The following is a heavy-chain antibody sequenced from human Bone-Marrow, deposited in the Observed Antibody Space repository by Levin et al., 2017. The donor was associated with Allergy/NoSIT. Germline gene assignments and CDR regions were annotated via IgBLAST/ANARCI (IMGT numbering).Heavy chain of an antibody. J-gene: IGHJ3*01. CDR3: ARDPPFNIYLAGTRCAAHHAFDV. Sequence: GESLKISCKGSGYDFSDYWIGWVRQMPGKGLEWMGIIYPYDSDTKYSPSFQGHVTISADSSINAAYLQWNSLKASATAMYYCARDPPFNIYLAGTRCAAHHAFDVWGQGTMVTVSS. CDR2: IYPYDSDT. CDR1: GYDFSDYW. V-gene: IGHV5-51*01. D-gene: IGHD3-3*02.